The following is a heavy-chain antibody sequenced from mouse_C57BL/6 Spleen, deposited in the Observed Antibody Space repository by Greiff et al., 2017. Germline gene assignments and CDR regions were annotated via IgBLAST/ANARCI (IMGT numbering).Heavy chain of an antibody. CDR1: GFTLTSYG. CDR2: IWGDGGT. Sequence: VQLQESGPGLVAPSQSLSISCTVSGFTLTSYGVSWVRQPPGKGLEWLGVIWGDGGTNYHSTLKSRLSISKDNSKSQVFLKLNSLETDDTATYYCSKKGAYGNYCDYWGQGTTLTVSS. J-gene: IGHJ2*01. D-gene: IGHD2-1*01. V-gene: IGHV2-3*01. CDR3: SKKGAYGNYCDY.